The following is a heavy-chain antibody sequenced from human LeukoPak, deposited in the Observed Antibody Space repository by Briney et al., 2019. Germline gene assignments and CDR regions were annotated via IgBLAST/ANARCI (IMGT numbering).Heavy chain of an antibody. CDR2: IYHSGST. J-gene: IGHJ4*02. CDR3: ARGGDRSFDY. CDR1: GYSNSSGYY. D-gene: IGHD3-10*01. V-gene: IGHV4-38-2*02. Sequence: SETLSLTCTVSGYSNSSGYYWGWIRQPPGKGLEWIGSIYHSGSTYYNPSLKSRVTISVDTSKNQFSLKLSSVTAAYTAVYYCARGGDRSFDYWGQGTLVTVSS.